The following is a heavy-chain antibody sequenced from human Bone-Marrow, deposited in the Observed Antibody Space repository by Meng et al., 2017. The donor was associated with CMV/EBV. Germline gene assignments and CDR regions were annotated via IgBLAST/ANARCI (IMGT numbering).Heavy chain of an antibody. CDR2: INPNSGGT. J-gene: IGHJ6*02. V-gene: IGHV1-2*02. Sequence: ASVKVSCKASGYRFSAHYLHWVRQAPGQGLEWMGWINPNSGGTNYAQKFQGRVTMTRDTSISTAYMELSSLRSEDTAVYYCARGGGLGLWFGELFNYYYYYGMDVWGQGTTVTVSS. CDR1: GYRFSAHY. CDR3: ARGGGLGLWFGELFNYYYYYGMDV. D-gene: IGHD3-10*01.